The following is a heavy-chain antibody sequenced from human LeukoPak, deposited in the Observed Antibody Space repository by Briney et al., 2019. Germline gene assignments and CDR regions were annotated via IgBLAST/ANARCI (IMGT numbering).Heavy chain of an antibody. CDR2: INPNSGGT. V-gene: IGHV1-2*02. CDR3: AREGVVPAAIFAFDI. J-gene: IGHJ3*02. CDR1: GYTFTGYY. D-gene: IGHD2-2*01. Sequence: ASVKVSCKASGYTFTGYYMHWVRQAPGQGLEWIGWINPNSGGTNYAQKFQGRVTMARDTSISTAYMELSRLRSDDTAVYYCAREGVVPAAIFAFDIWGQGTMVTVSS.